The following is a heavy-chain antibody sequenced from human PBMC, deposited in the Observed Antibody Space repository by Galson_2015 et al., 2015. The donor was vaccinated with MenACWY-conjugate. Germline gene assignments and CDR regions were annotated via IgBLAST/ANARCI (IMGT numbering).Heavy chain of an antibody. D-gene: IGHD1-26*01. Sequence: QSGAEVTKPGESLKISCKASGYILTTYWIAWVRQMPGKGLEWMGLISPGDSNTRYSPSFQGQVTIPADKSISTAYLQWSSLKASDTAMYYCARHPPGGRGMDVWGQGTTVTVSS. CDR2: ISPGDSNT. CDR1: GYILTTYW. J-gene: IGHJ6*02. CDR3: ARHPPGGRGMDV. V-gene: IGHV5-51*01.